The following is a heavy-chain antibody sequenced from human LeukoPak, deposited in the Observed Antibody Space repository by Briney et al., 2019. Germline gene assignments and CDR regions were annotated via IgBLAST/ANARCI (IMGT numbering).Heavy chain of an antibody. J-gene: IGHJ3*02. CDR1: GFTFSNHW. CDR2: IKQDGSEK. Sequence: GGSLRLSCAASGFTFSNHWMTWVRQAPGIGLEWVANIKQDGSEKYYVDSVRGRFTISRDNAKSSLYLQINSPRAEDTAVYYCARDLGGGLWPNAFDIWGQGTMVTVSS. CDR3: ARDLGGGLWPNAFDI. V-gene: IGHV3-7*05. D-gene: IGHD3-16*01.